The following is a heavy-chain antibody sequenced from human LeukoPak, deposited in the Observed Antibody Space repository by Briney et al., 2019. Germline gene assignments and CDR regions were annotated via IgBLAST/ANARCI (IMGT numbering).Heavy chain of an antibody. CDR1: GFTFSSYS. D-gene: IGHD2-2*02. CDR2: ISSSSSYI. CDR3: ASFYCSSTSCYTSEIDY. V-gene: IGHV3-21*01. J-gene: IGHJ4*02. Sequence: GGSLRLSCAASGFTFSSYSMNWVRQAPGKGLEWVSSISSSSSYIYYADSVKGRFTISRDNAKNSPYLQMNSLRAEDTAVYYCASFYCSSTSCYTSEIDYWGQGTLVTVSS.